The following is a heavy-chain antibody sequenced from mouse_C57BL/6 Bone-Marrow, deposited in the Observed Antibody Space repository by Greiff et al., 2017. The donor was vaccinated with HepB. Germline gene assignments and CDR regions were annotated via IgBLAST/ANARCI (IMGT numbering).Heavy chain of an antibody. V-gene: IGHV1-52*01. Sequence: VQLQQSGAELVRPGSSVKLSCKASGYTFTSYWMHWVKQRPIQGLEWIGNIDPSDSETHYNQKFKDKATLTVDKSSSTAYMQLSSLTSEDSAVYYCALWLRREAWFAYWGQGTLVTVSA. J-gene: IGHJ3*01. D-gene: IGHD2-2*01. CDR3: ALWLRREAWFAY. CDR1: GYTFTSYW. CDR2: IDPSDSET.